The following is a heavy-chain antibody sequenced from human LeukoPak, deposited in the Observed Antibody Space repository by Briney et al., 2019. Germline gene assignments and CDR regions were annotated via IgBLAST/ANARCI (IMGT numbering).Heavy chain of an antibody. D-gene: IGHD6-19*01. CDR3: AKDLSYSSGWLNFYYYYGMDV. J-gene: IGHJ6*02. CDR1: GFTFSSYG. CDR2: ISYDGSNE. V-gene: IGHV3-30*18. Sequence: GGSLRLSCAASGFTFSSYGMHWVRQAPGKGLEWVAVISYDGSNEYYADSVKGRFTISRDNSKNTLYLQMNSLRAEDTAVYYCAKDLSYSSGWLNFYYYYGMDVWGQGTTVTVSS.